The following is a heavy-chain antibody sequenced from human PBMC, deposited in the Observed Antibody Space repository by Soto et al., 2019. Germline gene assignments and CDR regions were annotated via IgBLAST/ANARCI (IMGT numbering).Heavy chain of an antibody. Sequence: ASVKVSCKASGFTFTSSAMQWVRQARGQRLEWIGWIVVGSGNTNYAQKFQERVTITRDMSTSTAYMELSSLRSEDTAVYYCAAVGWELSPDYYYYYGMDVWGQGTTVTVSS. J-gene: IGHJ6*02. D-gene: IGHD1-26*01. CDR2: IVVGSGNT. CDR1: GFTFTSSA. CDR3: AAVGWELSPDYYYYYGMDV. V-gene: IGHV1-58*02.